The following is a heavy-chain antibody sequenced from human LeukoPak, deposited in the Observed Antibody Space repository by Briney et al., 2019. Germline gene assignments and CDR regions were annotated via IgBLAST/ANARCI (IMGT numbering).Heavy chain of an antibody. D-gene: IGHD3-22*01. Sequence: ASVKVSCKPSGYTFTDYAINWVRQAPGQGLEYMGWVNTNTGHPTYAQGFTGRFVSSSDSSVSTAYLQITSLKADDSAIYFCASCNDSSGYFAYWGQGTLVTVSS. V-gene: IGHV7-4-1*02. J-gene: IGHJ4*02. CDR2: VNTNTGHP. CDR3: ASCNDSSGYFAY. CDR1: GYTFTDYA.